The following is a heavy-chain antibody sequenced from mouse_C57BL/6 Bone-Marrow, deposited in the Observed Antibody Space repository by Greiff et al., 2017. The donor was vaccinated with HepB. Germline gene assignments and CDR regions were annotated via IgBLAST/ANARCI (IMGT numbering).Heavy chain of an antibody. Sequence: VKLMESGPELVKPGASVKISCKASGYALSSSWMNWVKQRPGKGLEWIGRIYPGDGDTNYNGKFKGKATLTADKSSSTAYMQLSSLTSEDSAVYFFSLYGHYDYWVQGTTLTVSS. CDR2: IYPGDGDT. CDR1: GYALSSSW. J-gene: IGHJ2*01. V-gene: IGHV1-82*01. D-gene: IGHD2-1*01. CDR3: SLYGHYDY.